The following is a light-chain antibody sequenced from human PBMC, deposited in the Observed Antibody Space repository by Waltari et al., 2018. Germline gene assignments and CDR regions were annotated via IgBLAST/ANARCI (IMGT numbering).Light chain of an antibody. Sequence: ELVLTQSPGTLSLSPGERATLSCRASQSLSGTLAWYQQKPGQAPRLLISEVTSRASGIPDRFSGSGSRTDFSLTISRLEPEDFAVYYCQKYGTLPATFGQGTKVEFK. CDR1: QSLSGT. J-gene: IGKJ1*01. CDR3: QKYGTLPAT. V-gene: IGKV3-20*01. CDR2: EVT.